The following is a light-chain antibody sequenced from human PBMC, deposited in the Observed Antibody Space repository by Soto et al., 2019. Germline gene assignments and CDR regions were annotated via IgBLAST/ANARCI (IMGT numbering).Light chain of an antibody. CDR3: QNYNSAPPFT. CDR1: QDISHY. J-gene: IGKJ3*01. CDR2: AAS. Sequence: DIQMTQSPSSLSASVGDRVTISCRASQDISHYLAWYQRKPGQVPKLLIFAASTLQSGVPSRFSGSGSGTDFTLTISSLRPEDVATYYCQNYNSAPPFTFGPGTRVDFK. V-gene: IGKV1-27*01.